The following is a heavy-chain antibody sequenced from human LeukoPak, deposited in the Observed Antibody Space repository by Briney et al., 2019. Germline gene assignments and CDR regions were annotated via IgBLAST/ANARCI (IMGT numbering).Heavy chain of an antibody. Sequence: GGSLRLSCAASGFTVSSNYMSWVRQAPGKGLEWVSVIYSGGSTYYADSVKGRFTISRDNSKNTLYLQMNSLRAADTAVYYCAGAKGYCSGGSCYSGAIDYWGQGTLVTVSS. V-gene: IGHV3-53*01. CDR2: IYSGGST. CDR1: GFTVSSNY. CDR3: AGAKGYCSGGSCYSGAIDY. J-gene: IGHJ4*02. D-gene: IGHD2-15*01.